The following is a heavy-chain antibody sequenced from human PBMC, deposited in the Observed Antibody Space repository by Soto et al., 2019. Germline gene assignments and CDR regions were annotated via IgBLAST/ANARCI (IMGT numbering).Heavy chain of an antibody. D-gene: IGHD1-26*01. V-gene: IGHV1-8*01. Sequence: QVQLVQSGAEVREPGASVKVSCKASGYSFTSLDINWVRQTTGQGLEWMGWMQPSSGRTGYAQQFQCRVTMTRDTSIHKAYMELRSLTSDDTAFYYCARGVTAGVDYWGQGTLVTVSS. CDR2: MQPSSGRT. CDR3: ARGVTAGVDY. J-gene: IGHJ4*02. CDR1: GYSFTSLD.